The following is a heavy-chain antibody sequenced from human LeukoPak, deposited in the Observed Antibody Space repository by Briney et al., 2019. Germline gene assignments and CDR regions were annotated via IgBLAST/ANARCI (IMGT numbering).Heavy chain of an antibody. CDR2: ISSSSSTI. D-gene: IGHD3-3*01. J-gene: IGHJ5*02. CDR3: ANPPLFGIFGGGFDP. Sequence: GGSLRLSCAASGFTFSSYSMNWVRQAPGKGLEWVSYISSSSSTIYYADSVKGRFTISRDNAKNSLYLQMNSLRAEDTAVYYCANPPLFGIFGGGFDPWGQGTLVTVSS. V-gene: IGHV3-48*01. CDR1: GFTFSSYS.